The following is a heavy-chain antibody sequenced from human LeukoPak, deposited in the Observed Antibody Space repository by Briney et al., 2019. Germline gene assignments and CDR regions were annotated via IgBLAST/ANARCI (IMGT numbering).Heavy chain of an antibody. CDR2: ISAYNGNT. Sequence: ASVKVSCKASGYTFTSYGISWVRQAPGQGLEWMGWISAYNGNTNYAQKLQGRVTMTTDTSTSTAYMELRSLRSDDTAVYYCARDGAAAGTENWFDPWGQGTLVTVSS. V-gene: IGHV1-18*01. CDR1: GYTFTSYG. CDR3: ARDGAAAGTENWFDP. J-gene: IGHJ5*02. D-gene: IGHD6-13*01.